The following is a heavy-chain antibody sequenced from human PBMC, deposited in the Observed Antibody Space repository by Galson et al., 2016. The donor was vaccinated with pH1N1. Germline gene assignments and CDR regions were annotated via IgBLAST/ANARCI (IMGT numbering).Heavy chain of an antibody. Sequence: PALVKPTQTLTLTCTFSGFSLSTNGMCVSWIRQPPGKALEWLALIDWDDDKYYTTSLKTRLTISKDTSKNQVVLTMTNMDPVDTATYYCARMQYGDYVGYFDYWGQGTLVTVSS. J-gene: IGHJ4*02. D-gene: IGHD4-17*01. CDR1: GFSLSTNGMC. CDR3: ARMQYGDYVGYFDY. CDR2: IDWDDDK. V-gene: IGHV2-70*01.